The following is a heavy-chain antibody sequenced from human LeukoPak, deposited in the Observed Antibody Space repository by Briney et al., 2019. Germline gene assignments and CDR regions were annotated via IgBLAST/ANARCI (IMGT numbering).Heavy chain of an antibody. V-gene: IGHV3-30*18. CDR1: AFTFSNYG. CDR3: AKDPNTNGCYENIGWFDP. J-gene: IGHJ5*02. CDR2: ISYDGSNE. Sequence: GGSLRLSCAASAFTFSNYGMHWVRQAPGKGLEWVAVISYDGSNEYYADSVKGRFTISRDNSKNTLYLQMNSLRVEDTAVYYCAKDPNTNGCYENIGWFDPWGQGTLVTVSS. D-gene: IGHD2-8*01.